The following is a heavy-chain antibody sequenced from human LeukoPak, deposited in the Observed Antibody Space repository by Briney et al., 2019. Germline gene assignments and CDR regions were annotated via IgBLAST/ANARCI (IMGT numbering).Heavy chain of an antibody. V-gene: IGHV3-43D*03. CDR2: ISWDGGST. CDR3: AKDSRSGGYYKRGIFDY. CDR1: GFTFDDYA. Sequence: PGGSLRLSCAASGFTFDDYAMHWVRQAPGKGLEWVSLISWDGGSTYYADSVKGRFTISRDNSKNSLYLQMNSLRAEDTALYYCAKDSRSGGYYKRGIFDYWGQGTLVTVSS. J-gene: IGHJ4*02. D-gene: IGHD3-10*01.